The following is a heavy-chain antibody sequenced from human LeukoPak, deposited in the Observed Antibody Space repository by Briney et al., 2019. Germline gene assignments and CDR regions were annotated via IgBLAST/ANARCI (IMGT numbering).Heavy chain of an antibody. D-gene: IGHD3-16*01. Sequence: GGSLRLSCAASGFTVSSNYMNWVRQAPGKGLEWVSVIYSGGSTYYADSVKGRFTISRDNSKNTLYLQMNSLRAEDTAVYYCARRQRFGPFDAFDIWGQGTMVTVSS. J-gene: IGHJ3*02. CDR1: GFTVSSNY. CDR3: ARRQRFGPFDAFDI. V-gene: IGHV3-66*01. CDR2: IYSGGST.